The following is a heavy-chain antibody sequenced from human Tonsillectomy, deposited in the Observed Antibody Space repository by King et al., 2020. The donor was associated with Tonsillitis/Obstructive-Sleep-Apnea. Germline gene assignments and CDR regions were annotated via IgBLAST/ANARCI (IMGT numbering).Heavy chain of an antibody. CDR2: IYYSGST. CDR3: ARVCTSCYMVYYYYYMDV. Sequence: VQLQESGPGLVKPSQTLSLTCTVSGGSISSGGYYWRWIRQHPGKGLEWIGYIYYSGSTYYNPSLKSRVTISVDTSKNQFSLKLSSVTAADTAVYYCARVCTSCYMVYYYYYMDVWGKGTTVTVSS. J-gene: IGHJ6*03. V-gene: IGHV4-31*03. D-gene: IGHD2-2*02. CDR1: GGSISSGGYY.